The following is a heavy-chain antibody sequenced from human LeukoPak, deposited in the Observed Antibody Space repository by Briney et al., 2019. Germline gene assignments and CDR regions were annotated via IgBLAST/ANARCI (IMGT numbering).Heavy chain of an antibody. D-gene: IGHD3-16*02. CDR1: GGSFSGYY. V-gene: IGHV4-34*01. CDR3: ARKWTYDYVWGSYRYYWFDP. CDR2: INHSGST. Sequence: SETLSLTCAVYGGSFSGYYWSCIRQPPGKGLEWIGEINHSGSTNYNPSLKSRVTISVDTSKNQFSLKLSSVTAADTAVYYCARKWTYDYVWGSYRYYWFDPWGQGTLVTVSS. J-gene: IGHJ5*02.